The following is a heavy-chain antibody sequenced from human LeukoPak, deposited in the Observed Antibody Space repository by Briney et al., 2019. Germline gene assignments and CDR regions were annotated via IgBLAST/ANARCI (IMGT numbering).Heavy chain of an antibody. CDR2: ISDTGGNT. V-gene: IGHV3-23*01. CDR1: GFTFSTYA. D-gene: IGHD1/OR15-1a*01. Sequence: GGSLRLSCAASGFTFSTYAMSWVRQTPEKGLEWVSAISDTGGNTFYADSVKGRFTISRDNSKNTLYLQMNSLRAEDTAIYYCAKGRTNDYWGQGTLVTVSS. J-gene: IGHJ4*02. CDR3: AKGRTNDY.